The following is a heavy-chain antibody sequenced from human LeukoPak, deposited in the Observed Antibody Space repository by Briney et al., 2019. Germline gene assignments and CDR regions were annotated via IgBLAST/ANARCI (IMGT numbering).Heavy chain of an antibody. CDR3: AADFDY. Sequence: PGRSLRLSCAASGFTFDDYAMHWVRQAPGKGLEWVAATSSSDAGTYHADSVKGRFTISRDNAKNSLYLQMNSLRDEDTAVYYCAADFDYWGQGTLVTVSS. CDR1: GFTFDDYA. V-gene: IGHV3-9*01. CDR2: TSSSDAGT. J-gene: IGHJ4*02.